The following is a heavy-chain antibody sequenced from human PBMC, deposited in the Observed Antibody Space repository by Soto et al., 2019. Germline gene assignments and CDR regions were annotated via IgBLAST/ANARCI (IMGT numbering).Heavy chain of an antibody. V-gene: IGHV4-61*08. Sequence: SETLSLTCAVSGGSISSGGHSWSWIRQPPGKGLEWIGYIYYSGSTNYNPSLKSRVTISVDTSKNQFSLKLSSVTAADTAVYYCAKGVPGIAVAGTGYFQHWGQGTLVTVSS. CDR3: AKGVPGIAVAGTGYFQH. CDR1: GGSISSGGHS. D-gene: IGHD6-19*01. CDR2: IYYSGST. J-gene: IGHJ1*01.